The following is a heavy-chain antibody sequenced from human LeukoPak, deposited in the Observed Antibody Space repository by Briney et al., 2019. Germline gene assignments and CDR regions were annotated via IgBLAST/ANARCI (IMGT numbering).Heavy chain of an antibody. D-gene: IGHD2-15*01. V-gene: IGHV3-74*01. Sequence: GGSLRLSCAASGLTITNYWMHWVRQAPGKGLVWVSRINSDGTSASYVDSVEGRFTISRDNAKNTLYLQMNSLRVEDTAVYYCARTDCSAVSCNSRWGQGTLVTVSS. CDR2: INSDGTSA. CDR3: ARTDCSAVSCNSR. CDR1: GLTITNYW. J-gene: IGHJ4*02.